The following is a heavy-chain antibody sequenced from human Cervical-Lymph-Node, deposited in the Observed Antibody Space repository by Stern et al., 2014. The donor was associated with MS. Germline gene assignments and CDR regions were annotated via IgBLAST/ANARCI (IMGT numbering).Heavy chain of an antibody. J-gene: IGHJ6*02. CDR2: INPSGGST. CDR1: GYTVNSYY. CDR3: AREVAGHRLGMMDV. D-gene: IGHD6-19*01. V-gene: IGHV1-46*02. Sequence: VQLVQSGAEVKTPGASVKLSCKASGYTVNSYYMHWVRQAPGQGLEWMGIINPSGGSTSYAQKFQGRVTMTRDTSTSTVYMELSSLRSEDTAVYYCAREVAGHRLGMMDVWGQGTSVTVSS.